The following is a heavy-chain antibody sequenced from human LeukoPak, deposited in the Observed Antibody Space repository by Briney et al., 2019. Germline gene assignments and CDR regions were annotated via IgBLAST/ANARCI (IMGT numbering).Heavy chain of an antibody. CDR3: ARVDLGSTFDY. V-gene: IGHV4-30-2*01. D-gene: IGHD1-26*01. J-gene: IGHJ4*02. Sequence: SQTLSLTCTVSGGSISSGGYYWSWIRQPPGKGLEWIGYIYHSGSTYYNPSPKSRVTISVDRSKNQFSLKLSSVTAADTAVYYCARVDLGSTFDYWGQGTLVTVSS. CDR2: IYHSGST. CDR1: GGSISSGGYY.